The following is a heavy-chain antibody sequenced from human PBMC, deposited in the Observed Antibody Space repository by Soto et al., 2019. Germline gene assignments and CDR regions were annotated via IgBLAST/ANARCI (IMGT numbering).Heavy chain of an antibody. CDR1: GFTFSSYG. V-gene: IGHV3-30*18. CDR2: ISYDGSNK. CDR3: AKEGFRWFGELLSYFDY. D-gene: IGHD3-10*01. J-gene: IGHJ4*02. Sequence: GGSLRLSCAASGFTFSSYGMHWVRQAPGKGLEWVAVISYDGSNKYYADSVKGRFTISRDNSKNTLYLQMNSLRAEDTAVYYCAKEGFRWFGELLSYFDYWGQGTLVTVYS.